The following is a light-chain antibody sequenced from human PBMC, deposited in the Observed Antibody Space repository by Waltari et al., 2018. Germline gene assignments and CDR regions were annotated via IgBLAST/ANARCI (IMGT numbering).Light chain of an antibody. CDR1: SSDVGDYNY. CDR3: SSYIDSSTLEL. V-gene: IGLV2-14*03. CDR2: DVS. Sequence: QSALTQPASVSGSPGQSITISCTGTSSDVGDYNYVSWYPHHPGKAPKLLLYDVSNRPSVVSNRFSGSKSGNTASLTISGLQAEDEADYYCSSYIDSSTLELFGGGTSLTVL. J-gene: IGLJ2*01.